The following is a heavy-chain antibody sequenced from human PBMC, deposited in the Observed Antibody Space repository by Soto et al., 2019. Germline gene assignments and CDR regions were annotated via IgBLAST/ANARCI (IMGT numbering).Heavy chain of an antibody. D-gene: IGHD3-3*01. J-gene: IGHJ3*02. CDR2: FDGEDGET. CDR1: GYTLSELS. V-gene: IGHV1-24*01. CDR3: ETRYTSIFGVVIDAFDI. Sequence: ASVKFSCKVSGYTLSELSMHWVRQAPGKGLVWMGGFDGEDGETIYAQKFQGRVTMTEDTSTDTADMELSRLRSEDTAVYNWETRYTSIFGVVIDAFDIWAQGTMATVS.